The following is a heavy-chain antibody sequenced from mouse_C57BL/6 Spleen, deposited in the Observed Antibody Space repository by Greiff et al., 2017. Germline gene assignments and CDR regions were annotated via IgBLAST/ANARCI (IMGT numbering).Heavy chain of an antibody. CDR2: INPYNGDT. CDR1: GYSFTGYF. V-gene: IGHV1-20*01. J-gene: IGHJ2*01. Sequence: VQLQQSGPELVKPGDSVKISCKASGYSFTGYFMNWVMQSHGKSLEWIGRINPYNGDTFYNQKFKGKATLTVDKSSSTAHMELRSLTSEDSAVYYCARYYGSSPYYFDYWGQGTTLTVSS. D-gene: IGHD1-1*01. CDR3: ARYYGSSPYYFDY.